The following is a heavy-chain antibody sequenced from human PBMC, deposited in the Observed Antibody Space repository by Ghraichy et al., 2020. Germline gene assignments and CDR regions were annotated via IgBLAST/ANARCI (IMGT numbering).Heavy chain of an antibody. CDR2: ISGSGGNT. CDR1: GFTFSSYA. V-gene: IGHV3-23*01. Sequence: GSLRLSCAASGFTFSSYAMSWVRQAPGKGLEWVSAISGSGGNTHYADSVKGRFTISRDNSKNTLYLQMNSLRAEDTAVYYCAKAVAAAGRDIDYWGQGTLVTVSS. J-gene: IGHJ4*02. D-gene: IGHD6-13*01. CDR3: AKAVAAAGRDIDY.